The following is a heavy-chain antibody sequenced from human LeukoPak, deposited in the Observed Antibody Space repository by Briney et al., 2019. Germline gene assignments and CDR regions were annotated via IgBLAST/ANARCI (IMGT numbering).Heavy chain of an antibody. CDR1: GFTFSNAW. CDR2: IKSKTDGGTT. D-gene: IGHD3-16*02. CDR3: TTSIMITFGGVIVRRLFDY. Sequence: GGSLRLSYAASGFTFSNAWMSWVRQAPGKGLEWVGRIKSKTDGGTTDYAAPVKGRFTISRDDSKNTLYLQMNSLKTEDTAVYYCTTSIMITFGGVIVRRLFDYWGQGTLVTVSS. V-gene: IGHV3-15*01. J-gene: IGHJ4*02.